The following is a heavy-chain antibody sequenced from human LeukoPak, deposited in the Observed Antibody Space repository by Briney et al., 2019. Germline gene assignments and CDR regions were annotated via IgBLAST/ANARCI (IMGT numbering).Heavy chain of an antibody. D-gene: IGHD3-10*01. Sequence: GASVKVPCKASGYTFTSYYIYWVRQAPGQGLEWMGIINPSRGSTNYAQRFQGRVTMTRDMSTSTAYMELSSLRSEDTAVYYCARGLMVRGETPPAYWGQGTLVTVSS. CDR1: GYTFTSYY. V-gene: IGHV1-46*01. J-gene: IGHJ4*02. CDR3: ARGLMVRGETPPAY. CDR2: INPSRGST.